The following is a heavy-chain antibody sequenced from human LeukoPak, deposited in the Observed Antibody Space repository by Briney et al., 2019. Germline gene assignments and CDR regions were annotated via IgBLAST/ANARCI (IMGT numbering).Heavy chain of an antibody. D-gene: IGHD3-10*01. CDR1: GGTFSSYA. CDR3: ALSGIEYYFDY. Sequence: GASVKVSCKASGGTFSSYAISWVRQAPGQGLEWMGRIIPILGIANYAQKFQGRVTITADKSTSTAYMELSSLRSEDTAVYYCALSGIEYYFDYWGQGTLVTVSS. CDR2: IIPILGIA. J-gene: IGHJ4*02. V-gene: IGHV1-69*04.